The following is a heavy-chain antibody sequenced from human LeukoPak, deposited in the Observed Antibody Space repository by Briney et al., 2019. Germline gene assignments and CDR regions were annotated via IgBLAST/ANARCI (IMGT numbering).Heavy chain of an antibody. V-gene: IGHV3-48*04. CDR2: ISSSGSTI. J-gene: IGHJ5*02. CDR1: GFTFSSHS. Sequence: GGSLRLSCAASGFTFSSHSMNWVRQAPGKGLEWVSYISSSGSTIYYADSVKGRFTISRDNAKNSLYLQMNSLRAEDTAVYYCARGPRPAGEWFDPWGQGTLVTVSS. D-gene: IGHD2-2*01. CDR3: ARGPRPAGEWFDP.